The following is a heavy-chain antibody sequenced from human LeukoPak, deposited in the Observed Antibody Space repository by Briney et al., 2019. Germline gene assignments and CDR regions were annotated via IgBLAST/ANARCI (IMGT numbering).Heavy chain of an antibody. CDR2: TSAYNGNT. CDR1: GYTFTSYG. J-gene: IGHJ5*02. D-gene: IGHD2-2*01. CDR3: ARDYCSASCYASWFDP. Sequence: ASVKVSCKASGYTFTSYGISWVRQAPGQGLEWMGWTSAYNGNTNYAQKLQGRVTMTTDTSTSTAYMELRSLRSDDTAVYYCARDYCSASCYASWFDPWGQGTLVTVSS. V-gene: IGHV1-18*04.